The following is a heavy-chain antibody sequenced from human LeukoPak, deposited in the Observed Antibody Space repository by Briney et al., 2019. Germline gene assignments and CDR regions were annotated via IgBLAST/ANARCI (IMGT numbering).Heavy chain of an antibody. V-gene: IGHV4-59*01. CDR1: GGSISSYY. CDR3: ARFTPTSR. J-gene: IGHJ4*02. Sequence: SETLSLTCTVSGGSISSYYWICIRQPPGKGLEWIGYIYYSGSTNYNPSLKSRVTISVDTSKNQFSLKLSSVTAADTAVYYCARFTPTSRRGQGTLVTVSS. CDR2: IYYSGST.